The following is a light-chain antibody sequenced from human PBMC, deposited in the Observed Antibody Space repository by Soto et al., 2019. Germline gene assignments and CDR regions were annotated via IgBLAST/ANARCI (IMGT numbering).Light chain of an antibody. V-gene: IGLV2-14*03. Sequence: QSVLTQPASVSGSPGQSIILSCIGTSSDVGGYDYVSWYQHHPGKAPKLMIYDVSNRPSGVSNRFSGSKSGNTASLTISGLQAEDEADYYCSSHTSTSTPPYVFGTGTKVTVL. CDR2: DVS. CDR1: SSDVGGYDY. J-gene: IGLJ1*01. CDR3: SSHTSTSTPPYV.